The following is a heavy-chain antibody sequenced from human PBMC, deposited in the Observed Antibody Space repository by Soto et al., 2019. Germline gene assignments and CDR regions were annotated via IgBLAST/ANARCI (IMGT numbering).Heavy chain of an antibody. V-gene: IGHV3-33*01. J-gene: IGHJ4*02. CDR2: IWYDGTNA. D-gene: IGHD3-10*01. Sequence: QVQLVQSGGGVVQPGKSLRLSCAVSGLAFSDFGMHWVRQAPGKGLEWVAVIWYDGTNAYYADSAKGRFSVSRDNSKNALYLEMNRRRAEDTAVYFCARDPLLIGGPSGRMGGYFDFWGQGDLVTVSS. CDR3: ARDPLLIGGPSGRMGGYFDF. CDR1: GLAFSDFG.